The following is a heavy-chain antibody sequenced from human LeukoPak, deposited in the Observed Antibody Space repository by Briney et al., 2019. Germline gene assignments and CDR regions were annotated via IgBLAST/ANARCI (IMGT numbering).Heavy chain of an antibody. CDR1: GYTFTSYD. CDR2: MNPNSGNT. V-gene: IGHV1-8*01. J-gene: IGHJ6*03. CDR3: ARGGWELQSMDV. Sequence: ASVKVSCKASGYTFTSYDINWVRQATGQGLEWMGWMNPNSGNTGYAQRFQGRVTMTRNTSISTAYMELSSLRSEDTAVYYCARGGWELQSMDVWGKGTTVTVSS. D-gene: IGHD1-26*01.